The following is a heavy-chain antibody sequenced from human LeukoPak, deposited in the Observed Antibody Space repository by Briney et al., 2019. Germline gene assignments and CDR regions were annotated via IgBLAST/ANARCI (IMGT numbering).Heavy chain of an antibody. V-gene: IGHV4-59*01. D-gene: IGHD3-10*01. CDR2: IYYSGST. J-gene: IGHJ6*03. CDR1: GGSFSGYY. Sequence: HPSETLSLTCAVYGGSFSGYYWSWIRQPLGKGLEWIGYIYYSGSTNYNPSLKSRVTISVDTSKNQFSLKLSSVTAADTAVYYCARGEWGYGSGSYLSLNYYYYMDVWGKGTTVTISS. CDR3: ARGEWGYGSGSYLSLNYYYYMDV.